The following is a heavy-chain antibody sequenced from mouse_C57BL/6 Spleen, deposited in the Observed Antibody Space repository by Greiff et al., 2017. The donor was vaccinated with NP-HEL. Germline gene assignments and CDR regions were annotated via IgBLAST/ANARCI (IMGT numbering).Heavy chain of an antibody. J-gene: IGHJ2*01. CDR3: ARNGVGFDY. Sequence: VKLQESGAELARPGASVTLSCKASGYTFTRYGLSWVKQSTGQGLEWIGEIYPRSGNTYYNEQFQGKATLTADKSSSTAYMELRSLTSEDSAVYFCARNGVGFDYWGQGTTLTVSA. D-gene: IGHD1-1*02. CDR1: GYTFTRYG. CDR2: IYPRSGNT. V-gene: IGHV1-81*01.